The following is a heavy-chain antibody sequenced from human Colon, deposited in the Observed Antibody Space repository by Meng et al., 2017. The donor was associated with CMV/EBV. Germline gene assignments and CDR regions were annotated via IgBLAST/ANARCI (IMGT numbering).Heavy chain of an antibody. J-gene: IGHJ4*02. CDR1: GYTFTSYD. D-gene: IGHD5-12*01. CDR3: ARENSGYDNRRGFDY. V-gene: IGHV1-8*01. CDR2: MNPNSGNT. Sequence: QVQLVQSGAEVTKPGASVKVSCKASGYTFTSYDINWVRQATGQGLEWMGWMNPNSGNTDYAQKFQGRVTMTRNTSISTAYMELSGLRSEDTAVYYCARENSGYDNRRGFDYWGQGTLVTVSS.